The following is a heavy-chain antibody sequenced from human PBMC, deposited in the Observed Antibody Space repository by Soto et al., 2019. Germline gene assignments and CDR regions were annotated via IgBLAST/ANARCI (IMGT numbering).Heavy chain of an antibody. CDR2: IIPIFGTA. CDR3: ARAFCGGDCSYYYYGMDV. J-gene: IGHJ6*02. D-gene: IGHD2-21*02. CDR1: GGTFSSYA. Sequence: QVQLVQSGAEVKKPGSSVKVSCKASGGTFSSYAISWVRQAPGQGLEWMGGIIPIFGTANYAQKFQGRVTITADESTSTADMELSSLRSEDTAVYYGARAFCGGDCSYYYYGMDVWGQGTTVTVSS. V-gene: IGHV1-69*01.